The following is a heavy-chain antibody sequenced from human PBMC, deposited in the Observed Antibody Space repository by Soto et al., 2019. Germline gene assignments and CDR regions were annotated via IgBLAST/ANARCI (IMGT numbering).Heavy chain of an antibody. J-gene: IGHJ5*01. CDR2: IYPGDSDT. CDR3: ARGLRAAPTLAVYHWFDS. V-gene: IGHV5-51*01. D-gene: IGHD3-10*01. CDR1: GYSFTSYW. Sequence: GESLKISCKGSGYSFTSYWIGWVRQMPGKGLEWMGIIYPGDSDTRYSPSFQGQVTISADKSISTAYLPWSSLKASDTAMYYCARGLRAAPTLAVYHWFDSWGQGTLVTVSS.